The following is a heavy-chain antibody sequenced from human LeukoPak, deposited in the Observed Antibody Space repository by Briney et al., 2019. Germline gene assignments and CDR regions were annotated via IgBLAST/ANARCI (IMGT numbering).Heavy chain of an antibody. D-gene: IGHD3-10*01. V-gene: IGHV3-30*02. CDR2: IRYDGSNK. CDR3: ARGPMLRGVIIRRSKSGYFDC. Sequence: GGSLRLSCAASGFTFSNYGMHWVRQAPGKGLEWVAFIRYDGSNKYYADSVKGRFTISRDNSKNTLYLQMNSLRAEDTAVYYCARGPMLRGVIIRRSKSGYFDCWGQGTLVTVSS. J-gene: IGHJ4*02. CDR1: GFTFSNYG.